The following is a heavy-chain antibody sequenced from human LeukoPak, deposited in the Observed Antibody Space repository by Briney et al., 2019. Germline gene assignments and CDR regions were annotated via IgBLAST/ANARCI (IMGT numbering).Heavy chain of an antibody. D-gene: IGHD2-2*01. Sequence: GGSLRLSCAASGFTFSSYAMSWVRQAPGKGLEWVSAISGSGGSTYYADSVKGRFTISRDNSKNTLYLQMNSLRAEDTAVYYCARGRYIVVVPDESHFDYWGQGTLVTVSS. V-gene: IGHV3-23*01. CDR3: ARGRYIVVVPDESHFDY. CDR1: GFTFSSYA. CDR2: ISGSGGST. J-gene: IGHJ4*02.